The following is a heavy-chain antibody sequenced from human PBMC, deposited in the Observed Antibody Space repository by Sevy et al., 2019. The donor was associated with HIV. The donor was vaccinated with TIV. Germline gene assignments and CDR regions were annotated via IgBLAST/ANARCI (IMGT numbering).Heavy chain of an antibody. D-gene: IGHD1-26*01. CDR2: ISYDGSNK. Sequence: GGSLRLSCAASGFTFSSYAMHWVRQAPGKGLKWVAVISYDGSNKYYADSVKGRFTISRDNSKNTLYLQMNSLRAEDTAVYYCARGLGGSHRRAFDIWGQWTMVTVSS. V-gene: IGHV3-30-3*01. CDR3: ARGLGGSHRRAFDI. J-gene: IGHJ3*02. CDR1: GFTFSSYA.